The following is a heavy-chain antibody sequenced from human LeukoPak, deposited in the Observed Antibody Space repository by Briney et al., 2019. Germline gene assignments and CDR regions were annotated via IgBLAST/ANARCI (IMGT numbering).Heavy chain of an antibody. CDR2: ISSSSTI. J-gene: IGHJ3*02. CDR1: GFTFSDYY. CDR3: ARSRTRDVFDI. V-gene: IGHV3-11*01. Sequence: GSLRLSCAASGFTFSDYYMIWIRQAPGKGLEWVSYISSSSTIYYADSVKGRFTISRDNAKNSLYLQMSSLRAEDTAVYYCARSRTRDVFDIWGQGTMVTVSS.